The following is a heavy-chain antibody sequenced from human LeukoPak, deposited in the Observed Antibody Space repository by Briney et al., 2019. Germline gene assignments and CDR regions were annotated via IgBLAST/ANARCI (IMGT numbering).Heavy chain of an antibody. J-gene: IGHJ4*02. CDR3: ARDLTARGSFDY. CDR2: IYYSGST. CDR1: GGSISSYY. Sequence: SETLSLTCTVSGGSISSYYWSWIRRPPGKGLEWIGYIYYSGSTNYNPSLKSRVTISVDTSKNQFSLKLSSVTAADTAVYYCARDLTARGSFDYWGQGILVSVSS. D-gene: IGHD3-16*01. V-gene: IGHV4-59*12.